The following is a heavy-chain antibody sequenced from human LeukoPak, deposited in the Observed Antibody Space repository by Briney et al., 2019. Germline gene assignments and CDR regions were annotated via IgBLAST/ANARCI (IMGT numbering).Heavy chain of an antibody. CDR1: GDSVSSNSAA. D-gene: IGHD3-22*01. CDR2: TYYRSRWFN. CDR3: ARVYYYDSSGYYHPFDY. J-gene: IGHJ4*02. Sequence: SQTLSLTCAISGDSVSSNSAAWNWIRQSPSRGLEWLGRTYYRSRWFNDYAVSMRSRMTVNPDTSKNQFSLQLYSVTPEDTAVYYCARVYYYDSSGYYHPFDYWGQGTLVTVSS. V-gene: IGHV6-1*01.